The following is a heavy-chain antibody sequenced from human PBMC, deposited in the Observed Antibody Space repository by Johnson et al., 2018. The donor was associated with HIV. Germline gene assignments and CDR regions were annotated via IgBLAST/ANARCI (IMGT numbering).Heavy chain of an antibody. CDR3: ARVGQQSNAFDI. Sequence: VQLVESGGGLVQPGGSLRLSCAASGFTFSSYAMSWVRQAPGKGLEWVGRTRNKANSYTTEYAASVKGRFTITRDDSKNSLYLQMNSLKTEDTAVYYCARVGQQSNAFDIWGQGTMVTVSS. CDR2: TRNKANSYTT. J-gene: IGHJ3*02. V-gene: IGHV3-72*01. CDR1: GFTFSSYA. D-gene: IGHD6-13*01.